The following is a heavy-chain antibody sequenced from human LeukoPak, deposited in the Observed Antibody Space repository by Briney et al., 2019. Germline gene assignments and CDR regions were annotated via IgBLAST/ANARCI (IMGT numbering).Heavy chain of an antibody. Sequence: ASVKVSCKASGYTFTSYDINWVRQATGQGLEWMGWMNPNSGNTGYAQKFQGRVTMTRNTSISTAYMELSSLRSEDTAVYCCARGRLYDSSGYFPQNYWGQGTLVTVSS. CDR3: ARGRLYDSSGYFPQNY. D-gene: IGHD3-22*01. J-gene: IGHJ4*02. V-gene: IGHV1-8*01. CDR2: MNPNSGNT. CDR1: GYTFTSYD.